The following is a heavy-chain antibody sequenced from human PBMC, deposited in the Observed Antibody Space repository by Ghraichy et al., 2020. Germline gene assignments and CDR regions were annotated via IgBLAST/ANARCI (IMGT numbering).Heavy chain of an antibody. CDR1: GFTFSNAW. Sequence: GGSLRLSCAASGFTFSNAWMSWVRQAPGKGLEWVGRIKSKTDGGTTDYAAPVKGRFTISRDDSKNTLYLQMNSLKTEDTAVYYCTTGEAYCSGGSCYSGYWGQGTLVTVSS. D-gene: IGHD2-15*01. V-gene: IGHV3-15*01. CDR3: TTGEAYCSGGSCYSGY. J-gene: IGHJ4*02. CDR2: IKSKTDGGTT.